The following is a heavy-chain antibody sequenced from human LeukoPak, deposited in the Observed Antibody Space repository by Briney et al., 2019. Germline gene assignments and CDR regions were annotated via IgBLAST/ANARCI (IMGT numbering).Heavy chain of an antibody. V-gene: IGHV3-21*01. Sequence: GGSLRLSCAASGFTFSSYSMNWVRQAPGKGLEWVSSISSSSSYIYYADSVKGRSTISRDNAKNSLYLQMNSLRAEDTAMYYCARDAYVGATPYADYWGQGTLVTVSS. D-gene: IGHD1-26*01. CDR1: GFTFSSYS. CDR3: ARDAYVGATPYADY. CDR2: ISSSSSYI. J-gene: IGHJ4*02.